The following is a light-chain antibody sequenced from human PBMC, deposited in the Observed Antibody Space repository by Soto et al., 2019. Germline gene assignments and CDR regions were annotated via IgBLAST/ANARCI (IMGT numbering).Light chain of an antibody. CDR1: QSVLYSSDNKNY. J-gene: IGKJ1*01. V-gene: IGKV4-1*01. Sequence: DIVMTQSPDSLAVSLGERATINCKSSQSVLYSSDNKNYLGWFQQKQGQPPKLLIYWASTRESGVPDRFSGSGSGTDFTLTISSLQAEDVAVYYCQQYYSIPRTFGQGNKVEIK. CDR3: QQYYSIPRT. CDR2: WAS.